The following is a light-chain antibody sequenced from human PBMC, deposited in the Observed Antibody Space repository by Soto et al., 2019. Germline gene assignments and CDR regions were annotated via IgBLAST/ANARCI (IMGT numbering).Light chain of an antibody. CDR1: ESVSNK. CDR3: QQYNSWPRT. Sequence: EVVMTQSPATLSVSPGERATLSCRASESVSNKVAWYQQRPGQAPRLLISEASTRATDIPSRFGGSGSGTEFTLTIASLQSEAFAVYYCQQYNSWPRTFGQGTKVDIK. CDR2: EAS. J-gene: IGKJ1*01. V-gene: IGKV3-15*01.